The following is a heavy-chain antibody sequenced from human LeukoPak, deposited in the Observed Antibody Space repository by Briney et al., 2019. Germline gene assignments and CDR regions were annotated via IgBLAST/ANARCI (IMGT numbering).Heavy chain of an antibody. J-gene: IGHJ4*02. CDR3: ARESSGDFFY. CDR1: GGSFSGYY. Sequence: PSETLSLTCAVYGGSFSGYYWSWIRQPPGKGLEWIGEINHSGSTNYNPSLKSRVTISVDTSKNQFSLKLSSVTAADTAVYYCARESSGDFFYWGQGTLVTVSS. V-gene: IGHV4-34*01. CDR2: INHSGST. D-gene: IGHD3-10*01.